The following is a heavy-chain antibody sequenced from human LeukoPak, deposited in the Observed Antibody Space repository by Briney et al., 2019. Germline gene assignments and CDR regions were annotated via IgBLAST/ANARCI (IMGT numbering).Heavy chain of an antibody. CDR2: IYYSGST. CDR1: GGSISSYY. CDR3: ARDHSGSYRAYNWFDP. Sequence: SETLSLTCAVSGGSISSYYWSWIRQPPGKGLEWIGYIYYSGSTNYNPSLKSRVTISVDTSKNQFSLKLSSVTAADTAVYYCARDHSGSYRAYNWFDPWGQGTLVTVSS. D-gene: IGHD1-26*01. V-gene: IGHV4-59*01. J-gene: IGHJ5*02.